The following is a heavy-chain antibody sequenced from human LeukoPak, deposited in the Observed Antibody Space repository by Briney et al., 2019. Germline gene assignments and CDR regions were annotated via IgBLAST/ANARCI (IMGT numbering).Heavy chain of an antibody. CDR1: GGSFGGYY. Sequence: SETLSLTCAVYGGSFGGYYWSWIRQPPGKGLEWIGEINHSGSTNYNPSLKSRVTISVDTSKNQFSLKLSSVTAADTAVYYCASLCRDGYNYDYWGQGTLVTVSS. V-gene: IGHV4-34*01. D-gene: IGHD5-24*01. J-gene: IGHJ4*02. CDR3: ASLCRDGYNYDY. CDR2: INHSGST.